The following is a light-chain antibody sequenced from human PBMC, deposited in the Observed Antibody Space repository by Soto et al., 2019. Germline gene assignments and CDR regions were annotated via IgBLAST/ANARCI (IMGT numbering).Light chain of an antibody. CDR3: QQYKPYWT. CDR1: QSISTW. Sequence: DMQLTQSPATLSASVGDRVTITCRASQSISTWLAWYQLKPGKAPKLPIYDVSLLQSGVPSRFSGSGSGTEFTLTISSLQPDDSATYYCQQYKPYWTFGPGTKVDI. J-gene: IGKJ1*01. V-gene: IGKV1-5*01. CDR2: DVS.